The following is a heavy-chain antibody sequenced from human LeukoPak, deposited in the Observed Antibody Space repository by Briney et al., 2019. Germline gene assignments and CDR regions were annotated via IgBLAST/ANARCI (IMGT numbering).Heavy chain of an antibody. CDR1: GFTFSSYA. D-gene: IGHD5-24*01. CDR2: ISGSGGST. V-gene: IGHV3-23*01. CDR3: AKGRRNLGGLHHFDY. J-gene: IGHJ4*02. Sequence: GGSLRLSCAASGFTFSSYAMSWVRQAPGKGLEWVSAISGSGGSTYYADSVKGRFTISGDNSKNTLYLQMNSLRAEDTAVYYCAKGRRNLGGLHHFDYWGQGTLVTVSS.